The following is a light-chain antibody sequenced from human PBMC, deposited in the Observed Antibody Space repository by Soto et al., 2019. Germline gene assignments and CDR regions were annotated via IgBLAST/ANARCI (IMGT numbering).Light chain of an antibody. CDR3: AAWDDSLTGWV. V-gene: IGLV1-44*01. Sequence: QSVLTQPPSASGTPGQRVTISCSGSNSNIGRNTVHWYQQLPGTAPKVLIYSNNRRPSGVPDRFSGSKSGTSASLAISGPQSEDETDYYCAAWDDSLTGWVFGGGTQLTVL. CDR1: NSNIGRNT. J-gene: IGLJ3*02. CDR2: SNN.